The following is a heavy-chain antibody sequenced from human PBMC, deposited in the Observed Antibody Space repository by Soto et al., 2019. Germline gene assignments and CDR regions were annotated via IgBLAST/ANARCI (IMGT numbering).Heavy chain of an antibody. CDR2: ISSSGGST. J-gene: IGHJ4*02. D-gene: IGHD6-13*01. V-gene: IGHV3-23*01. CDR1: GFTFSSYA. CDR3: AKCSYSSSWYFFDY. Sequence: GGSLRLSCAASGFTFSSYAMSWVRQAPGKGLEWVSAISSSGGSTYYADSVKGRFTISRDNSKSTLFLQMSSLRAEDTAVYYCAKCSYSSSWYFFDYWGQGTQVTVS.